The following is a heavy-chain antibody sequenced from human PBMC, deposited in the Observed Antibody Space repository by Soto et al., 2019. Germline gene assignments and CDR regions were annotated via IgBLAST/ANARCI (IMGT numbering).Heavy chain of an antibody. J-gene: IGHJ4*02. CDR2: IIPIFGTA. D-gene: IGHD1-26*01. V-gene: IGHV1-69*01. CDR3: ARAVTHSGSYYQAGYYFDY. Sequence: QVQLVQSGAEVKKPGSSVKVSCKASGGTFSSYAISWVRQAPGQGLEWMGGIIPIFGTANYAQKLQGRVTITADESTSTAYMELSSLRSEDTAVYYCARAVTHSGSYYQAGYYFDYWGQGTLVTVSS. CDR1: GGTFSSYA.